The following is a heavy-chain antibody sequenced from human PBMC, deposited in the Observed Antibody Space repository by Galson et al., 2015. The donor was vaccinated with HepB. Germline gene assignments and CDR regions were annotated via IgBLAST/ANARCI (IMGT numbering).Heavy chain of an antibody. Sequence: SLRLSCAASAFTFRTYWMAWVRQAPGQELEWVASIKTDGSERNYVDSVRGRFTISRDNARSLLYLYMNSVRVDDTAVYYCVRVNSYDGSAYRVFDFWGQGAPVTVSS. CDR1: AFTFRTYW. D-gene: IGHD3-22*01. CDR3: VRVNSYDGSAYRVFDF. V-gene: IGHV3-7*03. CDR2: IKTDGSER. J-gene: IGHJ4*02.